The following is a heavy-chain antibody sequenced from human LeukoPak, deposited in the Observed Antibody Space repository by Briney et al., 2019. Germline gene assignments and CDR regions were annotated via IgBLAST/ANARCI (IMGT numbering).Heavy chain of an antibody. J-gene: IGHJ4*02. CDR3: AADNWLTKYYFDY. V-gene: IGHV1-58*02. D-gene: IGHD3-9*01. CDR2: IVVGSGNT. Sequence: SVKVSCKASGFTFTSPAMQWVRQARGQRLEWIGWIVVGSGNTNYAQKFQERVTITRDMSTSTAYMELSSLRSEDTAVYYCAADNWLTKYYFDYWGQGTLVTVSS. CDR1: GFTFTSPA.